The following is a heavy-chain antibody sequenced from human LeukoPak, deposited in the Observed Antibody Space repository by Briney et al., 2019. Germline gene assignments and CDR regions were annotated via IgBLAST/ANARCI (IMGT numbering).Heavy chain of an antibody. D-gene: IGHD3-3*02. CDR2: IIPILGIA. CDR3: ARAPFLAARHEDYYFDY. CDR1: GGTFSSYA. J-gene: IGHJ4*02. V-gene: IGHV1-69*04. Sequence: ASVKVSCKASGGTFSSYAISWVRQAPGQGLEWMGRIIPILGIANYAQKFQGRVTITADKSTSTAYMELSSLRSEDTAVYYCARAPFLAARHEDYYFDYWGQGTLVTVSS.